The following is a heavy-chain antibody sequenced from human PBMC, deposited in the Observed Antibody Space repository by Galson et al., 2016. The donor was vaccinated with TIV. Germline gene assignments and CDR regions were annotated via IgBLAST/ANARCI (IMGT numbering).Heavy chain of an antibody. V-gene: IGHV3-21*01. Sequence: SLRLSCAASGFTFSSYTMTWVRQAPGKGLEWVSSIRSSSSYKSCADSVKGRFTISRDNAKNSLYLQMNSLRAEDTAVYYCARDIFPYYGMDVWGQGTTVTVSS. CDR1: GFTFSSYT. J-gene: IGHJ6*02. CDR2: IRSSSSYK. CDR3: ARDIFPYYGMDV. D-gene: IGHD2-21*01.